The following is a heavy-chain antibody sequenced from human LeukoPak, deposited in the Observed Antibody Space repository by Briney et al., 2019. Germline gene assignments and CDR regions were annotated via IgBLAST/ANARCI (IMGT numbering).Heavy chain of an antibody. CDR2: IYYSGST. J-gene: IGHJ4*02. D-gene: IGHD4-17*01. Sequence: PSETLSLTCSVSGGSMSSSYWSWIRQPPGKGLEWIGYIYYSGSTNYNPSLKSRLTISVDTSKNQFSLKLSSVTAADTAVYYCARDGSGDYEVWGQGTLVTVSS. CDR3: ARDGSGDYEV. CDR1: GGSMSSSY. V-gene: IGHV4-59*01.